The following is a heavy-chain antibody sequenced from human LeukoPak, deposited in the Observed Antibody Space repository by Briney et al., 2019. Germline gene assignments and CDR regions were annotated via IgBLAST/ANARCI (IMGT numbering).Heavy chain of an antibody. CDR1: GFTFSSYS. J-gene: IGHJ3*02. D-gene: IGHD2-2*01. CDR2: I. Sequence: GGSLRLSCAASGFTFSSYSMNWVRQAPGKGLERVSSIKGRFTISRDNAKNSLYLQMNSLRAEDTAVYYCARDLRLVPAASVAFDIWGQGTMVTVSS. V-gene: IGHV3-21*01. CDR3: ARDLRLVPAASVAFDI.